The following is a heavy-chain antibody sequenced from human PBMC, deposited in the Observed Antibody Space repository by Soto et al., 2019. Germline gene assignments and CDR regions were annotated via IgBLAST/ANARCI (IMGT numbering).Heavy chain of an antibody. CDR1: GGSISSGGYS. CDR2: IYHSGST. CDR3: ARENNVLPGGYFDY. D-gene: IGHD3-10*01. Sequence: QLQLQESGSGLVKPSQTLSLTCAVSGGSISSGGYSWSWIRQPPGKGLEWIGYIYHSGSTYYNPSHTSRVTISVDRSKNQFSLKLRSVTAADTAVYYCARENNVLPGGYFDYWGQGTLVTVSS. V-gene: IGHV4-30-2*01. J-gene: IGHJ4*02.